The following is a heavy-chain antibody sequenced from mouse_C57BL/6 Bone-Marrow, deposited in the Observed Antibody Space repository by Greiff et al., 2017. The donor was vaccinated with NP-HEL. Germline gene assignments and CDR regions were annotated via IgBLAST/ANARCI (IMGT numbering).Heavy chain of an antibody. CDR2: IDPSDSYT. CDR3: ARDFYYGSSSPY. D-gene: IGHD1-1*01. V-gene: IGHV1-59*01. Sequence: QVQLQQPGAELVRPGTSVKLSCKASGYTFTSYWMHWVKQRPGQGLEWIGVIDPSDSYTNYNQKFKGKATLTVDTSSSTAYMQLSSLTSEDSAVYYCARDFYYGSSSPYWGQGTLVTVSA. CDR1: GYTFTSYW. J-gene: IGHJ3*01.